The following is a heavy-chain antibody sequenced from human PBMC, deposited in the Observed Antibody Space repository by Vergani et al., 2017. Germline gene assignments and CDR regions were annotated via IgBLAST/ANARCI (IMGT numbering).Heavy chain of an antibody. V-gene: IGHV3-48*01. CDR1: GFTFSSYS. CDR3: ARPEITMVRGVILDYYGMDV. J-gene: IGHJ6*02. CDR2: ISSSSSTI. Sequence: VQLVESGGGLVQPGGSLRLSCAASGFTFSSYSMNWVRQAPGKGLEWVSYISSSSSTIYYADSVKGRFTISRDNAKYSLYLQMNSLRAEDTAVYYCARPEITMVRGVILDYYGMDVWGQGTTVTVSS. D-gene: IGHD3-10*01.